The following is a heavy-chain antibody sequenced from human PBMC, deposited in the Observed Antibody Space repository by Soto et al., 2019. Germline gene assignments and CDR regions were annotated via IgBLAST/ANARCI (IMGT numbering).Heavy chain of an antibody. Sequence: ASVKVSCKASGYTFTSYGISWVRQAPGQGLEWMGLISAYSGNATYAQKLQGRVTLTRDTSTSTAYMELSSLRSDDTAVYFCSRLTTMVREINDDPFDFWGQGTLVTVSS. CDR3: SRLTTMVREINDDPFDF. CDR1: GYTFTSYG. D-gene: IGHD3-10*01. CDR2: ISAYSGNA. V-gene: IGHV1-18*01. J-gene: IGHJ4*03.